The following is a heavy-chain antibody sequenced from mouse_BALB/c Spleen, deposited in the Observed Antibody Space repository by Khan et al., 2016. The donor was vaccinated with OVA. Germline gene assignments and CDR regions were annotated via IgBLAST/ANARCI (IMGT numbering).Heavy chain of an antibody. Sequence: EVELLESGGDLVKPGGSLKLSCAASGFTFSAYSMSLVRQTPDKRLEWVATISSGADYTYYPDGVKGRFTISRDNAKNTLYLQMSSLKSEDTAMYYCASHLTGSFAYWGQGTLVTVSA. V-gene: IGHV5-6*01. CDR1: GFTFSAYS. CDR2: ISSGADYT. J-gene: IGHJ3*01. CDR3: ASHLTGSFAY. D-gene: IGHD4-1*01.